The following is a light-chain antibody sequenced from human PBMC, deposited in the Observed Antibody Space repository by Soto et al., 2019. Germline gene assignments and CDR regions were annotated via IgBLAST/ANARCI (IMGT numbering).Light chain of an antibody. V-gene: IGKV3-20*01. CDR3: KQYGSSGT. J-gene: IGKJ1*01. CDR1: QSVTSDY. Sequence: EIVLTQSPGTMSFSPGERATLSRSSSQSVTSDYLAWYQQKPGQAPRLLIYGASNRATGIPDRFSGSGSGTDFTLTISRLEPEDFAVYYCKQYGSSGTFGQGTKVDIK. CDR2: GAS.